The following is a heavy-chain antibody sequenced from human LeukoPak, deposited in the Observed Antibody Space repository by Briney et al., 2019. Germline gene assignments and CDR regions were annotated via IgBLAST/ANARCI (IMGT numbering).Heavy chain of an antibody. CDR2: ISGYTGYT. V-gene: IGHV1-18*01. D-gene: IGHD6-6*01. J-gene: IGHJ6*03. CDR3: ARDAWGSSTSLGYYYYMDV. Sequence: ASVKVSCPYTSTNNGVTWVRQAPGQGLEWVGRISGYTGYTNYAQKFQGRASLTTERSTKTAYMELTYLRSDDTAVYYCARDAWGSSTSLGYYYYMDVWGEGTTVIVSS. CDR1: YTSTNNG.